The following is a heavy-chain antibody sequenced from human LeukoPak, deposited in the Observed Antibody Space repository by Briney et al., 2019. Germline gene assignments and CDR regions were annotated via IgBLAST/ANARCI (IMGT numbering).Heavy chain of an antibody. V-gene: IGHV1-69*04. CDR3: ARGYCSGGSCPPFDY. CDR1: GGTFSSYA. Sequence: GASVKVSCKASGGTFSSYAMSWVRQAPGQGLEWMGRIIPILGIANYAQKFQGRVTITADKSTSTAYMELSSLRSEDTAVYYCARGYCSGGSCPPFDYWGQGTLVTVSS. J-gene: IGHJ4*02. CDR2: IIPILGIA. D-gene: IGHD2-15*01.